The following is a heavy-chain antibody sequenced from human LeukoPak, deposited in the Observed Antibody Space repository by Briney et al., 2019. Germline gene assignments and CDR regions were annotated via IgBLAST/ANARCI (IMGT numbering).Heavy chain of an antibody. CDR1: GGTFSSYA. Sequence: SVKVSCKASGGTFSSYAISWVRQAPGQGLEWMGGIIPIFGTANYAQKFQGRVTITTDESTSTAYMELSSLRSEDTAVYYCARDGRDIVVVPADHYYYMDVWGKGTTVTVSS. D-gene: IGHD2-2*01. CDR3: ARDGRDIVVVPADHYYYMDV. V-gene: IGHV1-69*05. CDR2: IIPIFGTA. J-gene: IGHJ6*03.